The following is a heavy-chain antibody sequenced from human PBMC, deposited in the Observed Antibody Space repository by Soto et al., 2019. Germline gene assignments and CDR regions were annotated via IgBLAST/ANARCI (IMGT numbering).Heavy chain of an antibody. J-gene: IGHJ5*02. D-gene: IGHD3-3*01. CDR3: ASDRISIFGVVNNWFDP. CDR1: GYTFTSYG. CDR2: ISAYNGNT. V-gene: IGHV1-18*01. Sequence: ASVKFSCTASGYTFTSYGISRVRQAPGQGFEWMGWISAYNGNTNYARKLQGRVTMTTDTSTSTAYMELRSRRSDDTYVYYCASDRISIFGVVNNWFDPWGQGTLVTVSS.